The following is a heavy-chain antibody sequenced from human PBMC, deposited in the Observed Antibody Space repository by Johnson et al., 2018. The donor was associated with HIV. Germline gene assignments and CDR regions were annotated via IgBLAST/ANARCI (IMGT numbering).Heavy chain of an antibody. Sequence: QVQLVESGGGVVQPGRSLRLSCAASGFTFSSYAMHWVRQAPGKGLEWVAVISYDGSNKYYADSVKGRFTISRDNSKNTLYLQMNSLRAEDTALYYCARDLIVGASGSDAFDVWGQGTAVTVSS. CDR2: ISYDGSNK. CDR3: ARDLIVGASGSDAFDV. D-gene: IGHD1-26*01. CDR1: GFTFSSYA. V-gene: IGHV3-30-3*01. J-gene: IGHJ3*01.